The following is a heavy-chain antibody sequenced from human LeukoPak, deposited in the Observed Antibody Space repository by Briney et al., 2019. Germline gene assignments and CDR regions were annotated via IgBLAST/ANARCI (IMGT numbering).Heavy chain of an antibody. D-gene: IGHD3-10*01. CDR3: ASRRITMVRGVIRPPAGYYGMDV. CDR1: GGSISSYY. V-gene: IGHV4-34*01. CDR2: INHSGST. Sequence: PSETLSLTCTVPGGSISSYYWSWIRQPPGKGLEWIGEINHSGSTNYNPSLKSRVTISVDTSKNQFSLKLSSVTAADTAVYYCASRRITMVRGVIRPPAGYYGMDVWGQGTTVTVSS. J-gene: IGHJ6*02.